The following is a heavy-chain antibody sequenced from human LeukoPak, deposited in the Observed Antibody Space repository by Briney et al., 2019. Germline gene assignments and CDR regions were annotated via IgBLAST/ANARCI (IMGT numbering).Heavy chain of an antibody. D-gene: IGHD3-10*01. CDR3: ARDRYFGSGSCNYFDH. V-gene: IGHV1-3*01. J-gene: IGHJ4*02. CDR2: INGGNDNT. Sequence: ASVKVSCKASGYTLTNYAMHWVRQAPGQRLEWMGSINGGNDNTRYSQNFQGRVTITRDTSASTAYMELNSLRSEDTAIYYCARDRYFGSGSCNYFDHWGQGTLVTVSS. CDR1: GYTLTNYA.